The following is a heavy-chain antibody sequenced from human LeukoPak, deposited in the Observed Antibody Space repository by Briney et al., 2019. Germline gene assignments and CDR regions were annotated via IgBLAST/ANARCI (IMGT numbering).Heavy chain of an antibody. CDR1: GFTFSSYW. Sequence: PGGSLRLSCAASGFTFSSYWMSWVRQAPWKRLEWVANIKEDGSQKNYVDSVEGRFTISRDNAKKSLSLQMISLRAEDTAVYYCARDKPYGSYDYWGQGALVTVSS. CDR3: ARDKPYGSYDY. D-gene: IGHD3-10*01. CDR2: IKEDGSQK. V-gene: IGHV3-7*01. J-gene: IGHJ4*02.